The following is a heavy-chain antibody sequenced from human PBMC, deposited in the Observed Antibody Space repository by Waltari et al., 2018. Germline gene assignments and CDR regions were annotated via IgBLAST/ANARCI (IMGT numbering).Heavy chain of an antibody. J-gene: IGHJ3*01. Sequence: QVQLVKSGPEVREPGASVTVSCNASGHTFTCYYLHWVRQAPGEGLEWIGWMNPNNGDTAFAQKFQGRVTLARNTSISTAYMELSSLTSDDTAMYYCATGPAAWWAFDVWGQGTMVAVSS. V-gene: IGHV1-8*01. D-gene: IGHD2-8*02. CDR3: ATGPAAWWAFDV. CDR2: MNPNNGDT. CDR1: GHTFTCYY.